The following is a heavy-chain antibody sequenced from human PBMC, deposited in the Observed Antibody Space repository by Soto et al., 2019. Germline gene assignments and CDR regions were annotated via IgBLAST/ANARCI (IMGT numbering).Heavy chain of an antibody. Sequence: QVQLVESGGGVVQPGRSLRLSCAASGFTFSSYGMHWVRQAPGKGLEWVAVISYDGSNEYYADSVKGRFTISRDNSKNTLYLQMNSLRAEDTAVYYCAKEAPHYGDYEGDSIFDIWGQGTMVTVSS. CDR3: AKEAPHYGDYEGDSIFDI. D-gene: IGHD4-17*01. V-gene: IGHV3-30*18. CDR2: ISYDGSNE. J-gene: IGHJ3*02. CDR1: GFTFSSYG.